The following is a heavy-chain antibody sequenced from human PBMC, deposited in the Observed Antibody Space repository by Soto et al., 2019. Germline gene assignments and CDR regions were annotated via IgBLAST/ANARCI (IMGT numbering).Heavy chain of an antibody. CDR1: GYTFTSYG. D-gene: IGHD3-3*01. J-gene: IGHJ6*02. V-gene: IGHV1-18*01. Sequence: QVQLVQSGAEVKKPGASVKVSCKASGYTFTSYGISWVRQAPGQGLEWLGWISAYNGNTNYEQTFQGRVTMTTDTSTSTAYVELRSLRSDDTAVYYCARAVGFWEWLGGGMDVWVQGTTVTVSS. CDR2: ISAYNGNT. CDR3: ARAVGFWEWLGGGMDV.